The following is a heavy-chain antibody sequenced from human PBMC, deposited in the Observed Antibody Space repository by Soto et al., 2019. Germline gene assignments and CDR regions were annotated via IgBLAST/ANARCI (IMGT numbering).Heavy chain of an antibody. J-gene: IGHJ4*02. D-gene: IGHD3-16*01. CDR2: VYHTGST. CDR1: GGSINSYY. Sequence: SETLSLTCTVSGGSINSYYWNWIRQPPGKGLEWIGYVYHTGSTDYNPSLRNRVTMSVDPSKNQFSLKLSSVTAADTAVYYCARLLHLGEFYFDYWGQGTLVTVSS. V-gene: IGHV4-59*08. CDR3: ARLLHLGEFYFDY.